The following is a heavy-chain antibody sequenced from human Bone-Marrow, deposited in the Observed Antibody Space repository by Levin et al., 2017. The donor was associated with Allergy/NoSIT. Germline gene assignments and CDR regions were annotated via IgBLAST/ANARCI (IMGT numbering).Heavy chain of an antibody. CDR1: GFTFSDYY. CDR3: AREGVVGATPRDAFDI. Sequence: GGSLRLSCAASGFTFSDYYMSWIRQAPGKGLEWVSYISSSGSTIYYADSVKGRFTISRDNAKNSLYLQMNSLRAEDTAVYYCAREGVVGATPRDAFDIWGQGTMVTVSS. CDR2: ISSSGSTI. J-gene: IGHJ3*02. V-gene: IGHV3-11*01. D-gene: IGHD1-26*01.